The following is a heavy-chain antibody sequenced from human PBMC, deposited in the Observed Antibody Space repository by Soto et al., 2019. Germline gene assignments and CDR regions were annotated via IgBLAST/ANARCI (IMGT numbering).Heavy chain of an antibody. J-gene: IGHJ2*01. CDR1: GYTFTNYA. Sequence: QVQLVQSGAEVKKPGASVKVSCKASGYTFTNYAMHRVRQAPGQRPAWMGWINAGNGNTKYSQKFQGRVTITRDLSASTAYMELSSLRSEDTAVYYCARGGGLYWYFDLWGRGTLVTVSS. V-gene: IGHV1-3*01. CDR2: INAGNGNT. CDR3: ARGGGLYWYFDL. D-gene: IGHD3-16*01.